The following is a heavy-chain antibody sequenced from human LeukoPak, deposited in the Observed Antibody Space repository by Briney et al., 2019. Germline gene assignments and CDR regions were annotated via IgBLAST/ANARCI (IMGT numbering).Heavy chain of an antibody. V-gene: IGHV1-18*01. D-gene: IGHD3-9*01. CDR3: ARDRRYFNWLLSIRDAFDI. CDR2: ISVYNGNT. J-gene: IGHJ3*02. Sequence: ASVKVSCKASGYTFSNYGISWVRQAPGQGLEWMGWISVYNGNTNYAQKVQGRVTMTTDTSTNTAYMELRSLRSDDTAVYYCARDRRYFNWLLSIRDAFDIWGQGTMVTVSS. CDR1: GYTFSNYG.